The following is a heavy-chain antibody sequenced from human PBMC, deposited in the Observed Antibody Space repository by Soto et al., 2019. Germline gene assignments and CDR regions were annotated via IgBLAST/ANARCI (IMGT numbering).Heavy chain of an antibody. CDR3: ARALYDSSGYYYCWFDP. J-gene: IGHJ5*02. D-gene: IGHD3-22*01. Sequence: GASVKVSCKASGGTFSSYAISWVRQAPGQGLEWMGGIIPIFGTANYAQKFQGRVTITADESTGTAYMELSSLRSEDTAVYYCARALYDSSGYYYCWFDPWGQGTLVTVST. V-gene: IGHV1-69*13. CDR1: GGTFSSYA. CDR2: IIPIFGTA.